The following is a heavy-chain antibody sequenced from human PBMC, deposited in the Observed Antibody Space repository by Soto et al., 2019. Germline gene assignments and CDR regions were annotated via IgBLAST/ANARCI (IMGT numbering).Heavy chain of an antibody. CDR1: GFTFSNYA. V-gene: IGHV3-23*01. Sequence: DVQLLASGGDLVQPGGSLRLSCAASGFTFSNYAMSWVRQAAGKGMEWVSMIGGSGANTYYADSVKGRFTISRDNSKNTMYLQMNSLRVEDAAVYYCGKPTLSGDYDILTGYSYYYGMDVWGQGTTVTVSS. CDR3: GKPTLSGDYDILTGYSYYYGMDV. D-gene: IGHD3-9*01. CDR2: IGGSGANT. J-gene: IGHJ6*02.